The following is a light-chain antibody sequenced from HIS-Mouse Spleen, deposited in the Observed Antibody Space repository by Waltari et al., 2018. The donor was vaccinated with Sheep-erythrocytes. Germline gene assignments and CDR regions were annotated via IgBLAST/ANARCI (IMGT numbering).Light chain of an antibody. CDR1: SSDVGGSNY. CDR3: SSYAGSNNYV. J-gene: IGLJ1*01. CDR2: EVS. V-gene: IGLV2-8*01. Sequence: QSALTQPPSASGSPGQSVTISCTGTSSDVGGSNYVSWYQQHPGKAPKLMIYEVSKLSAGVSDGFSGSKSGDTASLTVSGLQAEDEADYYCSSYAGSNNYVFGTGTKVTVL.